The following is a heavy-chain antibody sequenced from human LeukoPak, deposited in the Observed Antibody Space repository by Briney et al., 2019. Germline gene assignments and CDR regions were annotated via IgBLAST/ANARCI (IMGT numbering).Heavy chain of an antibody. Sequence: SETLSLTCSVSGGFLDPYYWSWIRQPPGKGLEWIGYIYYSGSTNYNPSLKSRVTISVDTSKNQFSLKLSSVTAADTAVYYCARGGGANDYWGQGTLVTVSS. J-gene: IGHJ4*02. CDR2: IYYSGST. D-gene: IGHD1-26*01. CDR1: GGFLDPYY. V-gene: IGHV4-59*01. CDR3: ARGGGANDY.